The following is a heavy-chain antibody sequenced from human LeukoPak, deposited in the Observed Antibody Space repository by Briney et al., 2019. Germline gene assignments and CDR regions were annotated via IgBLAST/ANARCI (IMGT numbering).Heavy chain of an antibody. D-gene: IGHD4-17*01. V-gene: IGHV4-34*01. CDR2: INHSGST. Sequence: SETLSLTCAVYGGSFSGYYWSWIRQPPGKGLEWIGEINHSGSTNYNPSLKSRVTISVDTSKNQFSLKLSSVTAADTAVYYCARIRDDYGDYVMDYWGQGTLVTVSS. CDR1: GGSFSGYY. CDR3: ARIRDDYGDYVMDY. J-gene: IGHJ4*02.